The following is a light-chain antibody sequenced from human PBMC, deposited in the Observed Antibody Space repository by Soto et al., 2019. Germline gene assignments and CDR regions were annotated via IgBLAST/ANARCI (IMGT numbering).Light chain of an antibody. CDR2: GAS. CDR1: QGITSY. J-gene: IGKJ4*01. CDR3: QNLNSYPVT. Sequence: DIQITHSPCTRPASVVEGVTITFRASQGITSYLAWYQQQPGKAPNLLIYGASTLQSGVPSRFSGSGSGTAFTLTISSLQPEDFATYYCQNLNSYPVTFGGGTKVDIK. V-gene: IGKV1-9*01.